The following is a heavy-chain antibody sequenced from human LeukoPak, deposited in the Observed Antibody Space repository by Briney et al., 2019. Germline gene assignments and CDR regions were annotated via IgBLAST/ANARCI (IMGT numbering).Heavy chain of an antibody. CDR2: IYASGST. CDR3: ARRDYYDTSGYVSVE. CDR1: GGSLSSGSDY. V-gene: IGHV4-61*02. Sequence: SETLSLTCTVSGGSLSSGSDYWSWIRQSAVKGLEWIGRIYASGSTNYNPSLKSRVTISVDTSKNQFSLKLSSVTAADTAVYYCARRDYYDTSGYVSVEWSQGTLVTVSS. J-gene: IGHJ4*02. D-gene: IGHD3-22*01.